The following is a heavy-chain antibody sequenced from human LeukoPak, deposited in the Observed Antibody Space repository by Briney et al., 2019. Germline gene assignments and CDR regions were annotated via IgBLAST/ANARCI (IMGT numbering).Heavy chain of an antibody. CDR3: AGSIATRPYYYYYMDV. Sequence: GGSLRLSCAASGFTFSSYGMSWVRQAPGKGLEWVSAISGSGGSTYYADSVKGRFTISRDNSKNTLYLQMNSLRAEDTAVYYCAGSIATRPYYYYYMDVWGKGTTVTVSS. D-gene: IGHD6-6*01. J-gene: IGHJ6*03. V-gene: IGHV3-23*01. CDR1: GFTFSSYG. CDR2: ISGSGGST.